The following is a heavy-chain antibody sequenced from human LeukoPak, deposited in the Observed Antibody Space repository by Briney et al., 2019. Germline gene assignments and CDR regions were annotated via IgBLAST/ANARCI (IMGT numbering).Heavy chain of an antibody. CDR2: IIPMLGVT. CDR1: GGTFNNNA. V-gene: IGHV1-69*13. D-gene: IGHD3-10*01. Sequence: GASVKVSCKGSGGTFNNNAISWVRQAPGLGLEWMGGIIPMLGVTNYAPKFQGRVTITADESTSTAYIELSSLRSEDTAVYYCARESSGTYRSYFYYMDVWGKGTTVTISS. CDR3: ARESSGTYRSYFYYMDV. J-gene: IGHJ6*03.